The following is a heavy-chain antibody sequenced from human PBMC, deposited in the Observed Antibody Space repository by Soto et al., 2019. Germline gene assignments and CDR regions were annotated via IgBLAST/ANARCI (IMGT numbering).Heavy chain of an antibody. J-gene: IGHJ4*02. CDR3: ARGRGIRGVIPSHFGL. CDR1: GGTFNSYG. V-gene: IGHV1-69*06. D-gene: IGHD3-10*01. CDR2: IIPLYGTV. Sequence: QAHLAQSGAEVKKPGSSVTVSCKASGGTFNSYGISWVRQAPGQGLDWMGVIIPLYGTVNYAQKFQGRVSITADKSTRTAYMDLNSLRADDTAVYYCARGRGIRGVIPSHFGLWGQGTQVTVSS.